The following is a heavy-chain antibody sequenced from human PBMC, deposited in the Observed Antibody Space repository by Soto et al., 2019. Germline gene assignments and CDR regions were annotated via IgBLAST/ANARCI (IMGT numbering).Heavy chain of an antibody. J-gene: IGHJ4*02. D-gene: IGHD2-15*01. Sequence: PGGSLRLSCAASGFTFSSYGMHWVRQAPGKGLEWVAVISYDGSNKYYADSVKGRFTISRDNSKNTLYLQMNSLRAEDTAVYYCTKLCSGGSCYVDYWGQGTLVTVSS. CDR2: ISYDGSNK. V-gene: IGHV3-30*18. CDR3: TKLCSGGSCYVDY. CDR1: GFTFSSYG.